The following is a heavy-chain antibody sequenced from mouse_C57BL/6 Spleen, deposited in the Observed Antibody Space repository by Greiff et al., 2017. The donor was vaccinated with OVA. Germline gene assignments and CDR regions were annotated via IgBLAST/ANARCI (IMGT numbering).Heavy chain of an antibody. CDR1: GYTFTEYT. CDR2: FYPGSGSI. D-gene: IGHD1-1*01. Sequence: VQVVESGAELVKPGASVTLSCKASGYTFTEYTIHWVKQRSGQGLEWIGWFYPGSGSIKYNEKFKDKATLTADKSSSTVYMELSRLTSEDSAVYFCARHEYYGSSTGAMDYWGQGTSVTVSS. J-gene: IGHJ4*01. V-gene: IGHV1-62-2*01. CDR3: ARHEYYGSSTGAMDY.